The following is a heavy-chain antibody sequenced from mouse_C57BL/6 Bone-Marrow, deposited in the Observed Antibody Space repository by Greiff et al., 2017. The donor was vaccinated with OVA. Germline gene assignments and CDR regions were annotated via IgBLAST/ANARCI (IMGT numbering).Heavy chain of an antibody. CDR1: GFTFSSYG. V-gene: IGHV5-6*02. D-gene: IGHD2-2*01. J-gene: IGHJ3*01. CDR3: ARRGLPAWFAY. Sequence: DVKLVESGGDLVKPGGSLKLSCAASGFTFSSYGMSWVRQTPDKRLEWVAIISSGGSYTYYPDSVKGRFTISRDNDKNTLYLQMSSLKSEDTAMYYCARRGLPAWFAYWGQGTLVTVSA. CDR2: ISSGGSYT.